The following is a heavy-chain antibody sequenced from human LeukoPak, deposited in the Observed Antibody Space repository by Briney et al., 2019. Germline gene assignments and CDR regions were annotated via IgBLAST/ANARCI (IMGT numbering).Heavy chain of an antibody. D-gene: IGHD6-19*01. CDR2: IYYSGST. CDR1: GGSISSSSCY. Sequence: PSETLSLTCTVSGGSISSSSCYWGWIRQPPGKGLEWIGSIYYSGSTYYNPSLKSRVTISVDTSKNQFSLKLSSVTAADTAVYYCARVRYSSGSYYFDYWGQGTLVTVSS. V-gene: IGHV4-39*07. J-gene: IGHJ4*02. CDR3: ARVRYSSGSYYFDY.